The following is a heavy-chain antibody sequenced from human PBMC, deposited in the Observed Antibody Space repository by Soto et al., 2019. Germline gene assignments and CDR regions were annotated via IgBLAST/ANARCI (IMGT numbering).Heavy chain of an antibody. V-gene: IGHV1-46*01. J-gene: IGHJ4*02. CDR1: GYTFTSYY. CDR2: INPSGGST. CDR3: ARDVYCTNCVCYYFDY. D-gene: IGHD2-8*01. Sequence: GASVKVSCKASGYTFTSYYMHWVRQAPGQGLEWMGIINPSGGSTSYAQKFQGRVTMTRDSSTSTVYMELSSLRSEDTAVYYCARDVYCTNCVCYYFDYWGQGTLVTLSS.